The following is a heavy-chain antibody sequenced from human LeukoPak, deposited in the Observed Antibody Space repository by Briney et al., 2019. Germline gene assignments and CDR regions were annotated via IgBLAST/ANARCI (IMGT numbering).Heavy chain of an antibody. D-gene: IGHD2-15*01. CDR3: ARHSHGVGYCSGGSCYYYYYGMDV. V-gene: IGHV4-59*08. CDR1: GGSFSGYY. CDR2: IYYSGST. J-gene: IGHJ6*02. Sequence: PSETLSLTCAVYGGSFSGYYWSWIRQPPGKGLEWIGYIYYSGSTNYNPSLKSRVTISVDTSKNQFSLKLSSVTAADTAVYYCARHSHGVGYCSGGSCYYYYYGMDVWGQGTTVTVSS.